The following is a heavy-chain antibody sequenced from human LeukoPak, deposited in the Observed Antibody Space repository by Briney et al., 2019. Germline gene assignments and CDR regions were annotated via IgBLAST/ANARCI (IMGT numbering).Heavy chain of an antibody. CDR2: IKSKTDGGTT. Sequence: GGSLRLSCAASGFTFSNAWMSWVRQAPGKGLEWVGRIKSKTDGGTTDYAAPVKGRFTISRDDSKNTLYLQMNSLKTVDTAVYYCTTVPQGYYDSSGYYVDAFDIWGQGTMVTVSS. V-gene: IGHV3-15*01. CDR3: TTVPQGYYDSSGYYVDAFDI. CDR1: GFTFSNAW. D-gene: IGHD3-22*01. J-gene: IGHJ3*02.